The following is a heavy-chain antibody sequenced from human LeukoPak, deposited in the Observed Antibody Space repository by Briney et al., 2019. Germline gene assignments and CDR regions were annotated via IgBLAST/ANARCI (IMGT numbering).Heavy chain of an antibody. CDR3: ARDQAYYDFWSGYYIPYFDY. V-gene: IGHV3-7*01. CDR1: GFTFSSYW. J-gene: IGHJ4*02. D-gene: IGHD3-3*01. Sequence: GGSLRLSCTASGFTFSSYWMSWVRQAPGKGLEWVANIKQDGSEKYYVDSVKGRFTISRDNAKNSLYLQMNSLRAEDTAVYYCARDQAYYDFWSGYYIPYFDYWGQGTLVTVSS. CDR2: IKQDGSEK.